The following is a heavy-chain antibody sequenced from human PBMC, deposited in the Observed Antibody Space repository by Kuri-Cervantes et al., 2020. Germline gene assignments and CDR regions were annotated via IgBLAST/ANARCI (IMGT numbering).Heavy chain of an antibody. D-gene: IGHD6-19*01. CDR3: ARHPAPRSERPGYSSGWSRRELGYYYYMDV. CDR1: VGSISSTTYY. V-gene: IGHV4-39*01. J-gene: IGHJ6*03. CDR2: IYNSGST. Sequence: SETLSLTCTVSVGSISSTTYYWGWIRQPPGKGLEWIASIYNSGSTYYNPSLKSRVTISVDTSKNQFSLKLSSVTAADTAVYYCARHPAPRSERPGYSSGWSRRELGYYYYMDVWGKGTTVTVSS.